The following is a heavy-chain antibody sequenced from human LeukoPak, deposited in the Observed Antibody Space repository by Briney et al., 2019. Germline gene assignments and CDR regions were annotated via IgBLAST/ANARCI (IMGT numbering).Heavy chain of an antibody. CDR1: GFTFSSYW. CDR2: ISAGGGGT. Sequence: PGGSLRLSCAASGFTFSSYWMSWVRQAPGKGLEWVSGISAGGGGTYYADSVKGRITISRDNSKSTLYLQMNSLRAEDTAIYYCAKDLRSGSNYGFFDFWGQGTLVTVSS. V-gene: IGHV3-23*01. J-gene: IGHJ4*02. D-gene: IGHD3-10*01. CDR3: AKDLRSGSNYGFFDF.